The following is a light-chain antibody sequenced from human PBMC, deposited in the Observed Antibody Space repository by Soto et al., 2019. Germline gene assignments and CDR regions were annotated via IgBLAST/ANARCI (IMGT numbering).Light chain of an antibody. CDR2: FAS. J-gene: IGKJ1*01. Sequence: DIQMTQSPSSVSASVGDRVTLTFRSSQGIGYRLAWYQQKPGKVPQLLIYFASTLESGVPSRFSGSGSGTEFTLTISSLQPDDFASYYCQQYKSYSPATFGQGTKVDIK. CDR3: QQYKSYSPAT. CDR1: QGIGYR. V-gene: IGKV1-12*01.